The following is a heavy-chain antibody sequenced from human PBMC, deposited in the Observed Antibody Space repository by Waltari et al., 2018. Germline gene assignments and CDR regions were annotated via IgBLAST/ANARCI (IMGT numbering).Heavy chain of an antibody. D-gene: IGHD3-10*01. CDR1: GGTFSSYA. J-gene: IGHJ6*03. V-gene: IGHV1-69*12. Sequence: QVQLVQSGAEVKKPGSSVKVSCKASGGTFSSYAISWVRQAPGQGLEWMGGIIPIFGTANYAQKFQGRVTITADESTSTAYMELSSLRSEDTAVYYCARVVTMVRGVIFGGDYYYYMDVWGKGTTVTVSS. CDR3: ARVVTMVRGVIFGGDYYYYMDV. CDR2: IIPIFGTA.